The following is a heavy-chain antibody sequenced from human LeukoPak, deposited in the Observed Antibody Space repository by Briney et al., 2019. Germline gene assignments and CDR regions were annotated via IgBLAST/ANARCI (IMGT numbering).Heavy chain of an antibody. D-gene: IGHD6-19*01. CDR3: ARHGMAGTGFDY. Sequence: PSETLSLTCTVSGGSIGSYYWSWIRQPPGKGLEWIGYIYYSGSTNYNPSLKSRVTISVDTSKNQFSLKLSSVTAADTAVYYCARHGMAGTGFDYWGQGTLVTVSS. J-gene: IGHJ4*02. V-gene: IGHV4-59*08. CDR2: IYYSGST. CDR1: GGSIGSYY.